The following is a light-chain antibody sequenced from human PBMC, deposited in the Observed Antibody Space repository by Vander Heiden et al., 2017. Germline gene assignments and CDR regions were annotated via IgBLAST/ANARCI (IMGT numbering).Light chain of an antibody. CDR3: QTYDTSNHWV. CDR1: SGSIASNY. J-gene: IGLJ3*02. V-gene: IGLV6-57*01. CDR2: EDN. Sequence: NFMLTQPHPVSESPGKPVTISCTRSSGSIASNYVQWYQQRPGSSPTTVIYEDNQRPSGVPDRFSGSIDSSSNSASLTISGLQTEDEADYYCQTYDTSNHWVFGGGTKLTVL.